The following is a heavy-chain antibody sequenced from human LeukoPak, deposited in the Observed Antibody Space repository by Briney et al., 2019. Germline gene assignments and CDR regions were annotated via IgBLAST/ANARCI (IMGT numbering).Heavy chain of an antibody. CDR1: GGTFSSYA. V-gene: IGHV1-69*13. CDR2: IIPIFGTA. Sequence: EASVKVSCKASGGTFSSYAISWVRQAPGQGLEWMGGIIPIFGTANYAQKFQGRVTITADGSTSTAYMELSSLRSEDTAVYYCARDERYYYDSSGYYLVYYYGMDVWGQGTTVTVSS. D-gene: IGHD3-22*01. J-gene: IGHJ6*02. CDR3: ARDERYYYDSSGYYLVYYYGMDV.